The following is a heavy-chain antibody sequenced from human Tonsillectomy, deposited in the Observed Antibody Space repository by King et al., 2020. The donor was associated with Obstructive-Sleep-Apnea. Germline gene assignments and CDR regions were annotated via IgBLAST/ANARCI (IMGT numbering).Heavy chain of an antibody. CDR2: IKPDGSEK. D-gene: IGHD5-18*01. CDR3: ARVGWIQLWFVDY. V-gene: IGHV3-7*03. J-gene: IGHJ4*02. Sequence: EVQLVESGGGLVQPGGSLRLSCAASGFIFSSYLMSWVRQAPGKGLEWVASIKPDGSEKYYVDSVEGRFTISRDNAKNSMYLQMNSLRAEDTAVYYCARVGWIQLWFVDYWGQGTLVTVSS. CDR1: GFIFSSYL.